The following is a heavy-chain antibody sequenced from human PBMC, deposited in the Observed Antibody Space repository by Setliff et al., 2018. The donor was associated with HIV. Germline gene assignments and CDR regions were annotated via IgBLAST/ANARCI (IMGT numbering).Heavy chain of an antibody. D-gene: IGHD3-10*01. CDR3: ARDSVVRGVMVGMDV. V-gene: IGHV4-59*01. J-gene: IGHJ6*03. Sequence: PSETLSLTCTVSGGSISNYYWSWIRQPPGKGLEWIGYIYYSGSTNYNPSLKSRVTISVDTSKNQFSLKLSSVTAADTAVYYCARDSVVRGVMVGMDVWGKGTTVTVSS. CDR1: GGSISNYY. CDR2: IYYSGST.